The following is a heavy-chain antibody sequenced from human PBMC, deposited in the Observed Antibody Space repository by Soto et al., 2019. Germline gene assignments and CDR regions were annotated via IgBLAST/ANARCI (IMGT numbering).Heavy chain of an antibody. V-gene: IGHV3-23*01. Sequence: PGGSLRLSCAASGFTFSSYAMSWVRQAPGKGLEWVSAISGSGGSTYYADSVKGRFTISRDNSKNTLYLQMNSLRAEDTALYYCAKDHDSSSWYSWFDPWGQGTLVTVSS. D-gene: IGHD6-13*01. CDR2: ISGSGGST. J-gene: IGHJ5*02. CDR1: GFTFSSYA. CDR3: AKDHDSSSWYSWFDP.